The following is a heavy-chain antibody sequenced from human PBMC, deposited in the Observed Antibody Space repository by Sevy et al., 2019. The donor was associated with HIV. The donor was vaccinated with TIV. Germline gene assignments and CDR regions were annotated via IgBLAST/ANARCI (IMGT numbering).Heavy chain of an antibody. J-gene: IGHJ4*02. CDR1: GFTFSSYW. V-gene: IGHV3-7*01. Sequence: GGSLRLSCAASGFTFSSYWMTWVRQAPGKGLQWVANIKHEGGEKYYVDSVQGRFTISRDNAKNSLFLQMNSLRVEDTAVYFCARGTTVTDAFDYWGQGTLVTVSS. CDR3: ARGTTVTDAFDY. CDR2: IKHEGGEK. D-gene: IGHD4-17*01.